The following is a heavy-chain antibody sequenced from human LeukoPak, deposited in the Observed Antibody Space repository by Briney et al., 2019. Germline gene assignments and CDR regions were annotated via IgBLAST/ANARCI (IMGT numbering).Heavy chain of an antibody. J-gene: IGHJ4*02. Sequence: GGSLRLSCAASGFTFSSYGMHWVRQAPGKGLEWVAVIWYDGSNKYYADSVKGRFTISRDNSKNTLYLQMNSLRAEDTAVYYCARNLAAAGTDVLDYWGQGTLVTVSS. CDR3: ARNLAAAGTDVLDY. CDR1: GFTFSSYG. CDR2: IWYDGSNK. V-gene: IGHV3-33*08. D-gene: IGHD6-13*01.